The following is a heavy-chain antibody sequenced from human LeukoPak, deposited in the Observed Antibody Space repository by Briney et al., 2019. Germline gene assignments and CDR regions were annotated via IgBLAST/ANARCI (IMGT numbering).Heavy chain of an antibody. CDR1: GFTFSSHW. V-gene: IGHV3-74*01. CDR3: VREPYCSGGSCYTSGFDC. CDR2: IKNDGSST. J-gene: IGHJ4*02. D-gene: IGHD2-15*01. Sequence: GGSLRLSCAASGFTFSSHWMHWVRQAPGKGLVWVSRIKNDGSSTTYADAVKGRFTISRDNAKNTLYLQMNSLRAEDTAVYYCVREPYCSGGSCYTSGFDCWGQGTLVTVSS.